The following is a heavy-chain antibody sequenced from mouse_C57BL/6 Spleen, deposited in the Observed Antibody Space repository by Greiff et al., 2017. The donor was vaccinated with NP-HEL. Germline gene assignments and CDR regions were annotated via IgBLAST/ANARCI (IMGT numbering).Heavy chain of an antibody. J-gene: IGHJ3*01. Sequence: QVQLQQSGAELVRPGASVKLSCKASGYTFTDYYINWVKQRPGQGLEWIARIYPGSGNTYYNEKFKGKATLTAEKSSSTAYMQLSSLTSEDSAVYFCARTAQATLAYWGQGTLVTVSA. CDR1: GYTFTDYY. CDR3: ARTAQATLAY. D-gene: IGHD3-2*02. CDR2: IYPGSGNT. V-gene: IGHV1-76*01.